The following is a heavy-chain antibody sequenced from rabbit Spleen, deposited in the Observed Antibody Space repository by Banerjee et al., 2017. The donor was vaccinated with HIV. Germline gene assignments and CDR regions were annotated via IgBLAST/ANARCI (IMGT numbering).Heavy chain of an antibody. CDR2: IYPDYGST. D-gene: IGHD1-1*01. V-gene: IGHV1S47*01. CDR1: GIDFSSYG. Sequence: QEQLVESGGGLVRPEGSLKLSCKASGIDFSSYGISWVRQAPGEGLEYIGYIYPDYGSTDYASWVNGRFTISLDNAQNTVFLQMTSLTAADTATYFCARYASSSGYPYYFNLWGQGTLVTVS. J-gene: IGHJ4*01. CDR3: ARYASSSGYPYYFNL.